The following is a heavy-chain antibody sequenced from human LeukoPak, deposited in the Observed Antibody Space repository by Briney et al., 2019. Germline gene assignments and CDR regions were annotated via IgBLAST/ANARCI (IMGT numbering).Heavy chain of an antibody. D-gene: IGHD1-26*01. CDR1: GGSISSSSYY. Sequence: PSETLSLTCTVSGGSISSSSYYWGWIRQPPGKGLEWIGSIYYSGGTYYNPSLKSRVTISVDTSKNQFSLKLSSVTAADTAVYYCARRLRSGGYYFDYWGQGTLVTVSS. V-gene: IGHV4-39*01. J-gene: IGHJ4*02. CDR3: ARRLRSGGYYFDY. CDR2: IYYSGGT.